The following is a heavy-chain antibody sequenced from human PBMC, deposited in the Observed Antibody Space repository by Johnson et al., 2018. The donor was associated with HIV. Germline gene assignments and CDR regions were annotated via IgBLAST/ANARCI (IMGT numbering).Heavy chain of an antibody. V-gene: IGHV3-7*05. CDR1: GFTFSSYW. CDR2: IKQDGSEK. J-gene: IGHJ3*02. Sequence: VQLLESGGGLVQPWGSLRLSCAASGFTFSSYWMSWVRQAPGKRLEWVANIKQDGSEKYYVYSVKGRFTISRDNAKNSLYLQINSLRAEDTAVYYCARAEGDGYNRRSRSAFDIWGQGTMV. CDR3: ARAEGDGYNRRSRSAFDI. D-gene: IGHD5-24*01.